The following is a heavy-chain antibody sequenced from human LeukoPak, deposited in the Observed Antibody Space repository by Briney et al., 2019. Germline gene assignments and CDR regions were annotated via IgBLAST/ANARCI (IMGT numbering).Heavy chain of an antibody. D-gene: IGHD6-13*01. Sequence: HSGGSLRLSCAASQFIFSSYAMSWVRQAPGKGLEWVSAISGSGGSTYYADSVKGRFTISRDNSKDTLYLQMNSLRAEDTAVYYCAKGDSSSRVRSCFDYWGQGTLVTASS. CDR2: ISGSGGST. CDR1: QFIFSSYA. V-gene: IGHV3-23*01. CDR3: AKGDSSSRVRSCFDY. J-gene: IGHJ4*02.